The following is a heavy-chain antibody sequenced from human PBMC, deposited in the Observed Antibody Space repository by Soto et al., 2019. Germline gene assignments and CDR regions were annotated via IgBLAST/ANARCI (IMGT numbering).Heavy chain of an antibody. V-gene: IGHV1-18*01. D-gene: IGHD6-19*01. CDR1: GYTFSNYG. CDR2: ISGYNGNT. J-gene: IGHJ6*02. CDR3: SRFIMVGGWFDPNYYHGMDV. Sequence: ASVKVSCTTSGYTFSNYGINWVRHSPGQGLEWMGWISGYNGNTNYAQTVQGRVTMTTDTSTGTVYMELRSLKSDDTAIYYCSRFIMVGGWFDPNYYHGMDVWGQGTTVTVSS.